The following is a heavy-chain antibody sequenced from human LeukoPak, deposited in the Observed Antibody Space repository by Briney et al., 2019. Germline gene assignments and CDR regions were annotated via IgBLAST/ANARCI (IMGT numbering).Heavy chain of an antibody. D-gene: IGHD3-3*01. V-gene: IGHV4-59*12. CDR2: IYYSGST. J-gene: IGHJ3*02. Sequence: SETLSLTCTVSGGSISSYLWSWIRQPPGKGLEWIGYIYYSGSTNYNPSLKSRVTISVDTSTNRFSLRLSSVTAADTAVYYCARDWSGEDAFDIWGQGTMVTVSS. CDR3: ARDWSGEDAFDI. CDR1: GGSISSYL.